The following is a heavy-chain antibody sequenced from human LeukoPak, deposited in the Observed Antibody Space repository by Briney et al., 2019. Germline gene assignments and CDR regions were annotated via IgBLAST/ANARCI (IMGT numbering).Heavy chain of an antibody. J-gene: IGHJ6*03. CDR1: GFTFSSYS. D-gene: IGHD1-7*01. CDR2: ISSSSSYI. Sequence: GGSLRLSCAASGFTFSSYSMNWVRQAPGKGLEWVSSISSSSSYIYYADSVKGRFTISRDNAKNSLYLQMNSLRAEDTAAYYCARGSDWYNWNYRRYYYMDVWGKGTTVTVSS. V-gene: IGHV3-21*01. CDR3: ARGSDWYNWNYRRYYYMDV.